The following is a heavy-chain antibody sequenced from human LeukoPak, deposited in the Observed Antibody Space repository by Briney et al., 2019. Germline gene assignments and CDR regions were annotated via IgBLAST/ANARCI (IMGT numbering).Heavy chain of an antibody. D-gene: IGHD3-10*01. V-gene: IGHV4-4*02. CDR2: IYHSGST. Sequence: SGTLSLTCAVSGGSISSSNWWSWVRQPPGKGLEWIGEIYHSGSTNYNPPLKSRVTISVDKSKNQFSLKLSSVTAADTAVYYCARRFFGSGSYLGYFDYWGQGTLVTVSS. CDR1: GGSISSSNW. CDR3: ARRFFGSGSYLGYFDY. J-gene: IGHJ4*02.